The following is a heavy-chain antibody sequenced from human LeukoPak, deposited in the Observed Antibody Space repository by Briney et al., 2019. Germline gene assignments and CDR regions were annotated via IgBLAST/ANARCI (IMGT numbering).Heavy chain of an antibody. CDR2: IASETYGGTA. CDR1: GFTFGDYA. V-gene: IGHV3-49*04. CDR3: SRDQTLYY. J-gene: IGHJ4*02. Sequence: PGRSLRLSCTASGFTFGDYAMTWVRQAPGKGLEWVGFIASETYGGTAEYAASLKGKFTISRDDSKSIAYLQMNSLKTEDTAVYYCSRDQTLYYWGQGTMVTVSS.